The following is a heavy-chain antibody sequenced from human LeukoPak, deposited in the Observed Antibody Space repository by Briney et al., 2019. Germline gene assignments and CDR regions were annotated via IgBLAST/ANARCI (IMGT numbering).Heavy chain of an antibody. CDR1: PYTFTIEK. CDR3: AGIGPDAFDI. V-gene: IGHV1-46*01. Sequence: GASVKDSCMASPYTFTIEKMHRGTQAPGQGLEWMGIINPSGGSTSYAQKFQGRVTMTRDTSTSTVYMEPSSLRAEYTAVYYCAGIGPDAFDIWGQGTMVTVSS. J-gene: IGHJ3*02. CDR2: INPSGGST.